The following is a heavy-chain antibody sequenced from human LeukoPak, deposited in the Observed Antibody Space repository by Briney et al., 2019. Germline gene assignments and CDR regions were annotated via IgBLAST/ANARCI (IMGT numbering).Heavy chain of an antibody. Sequence: PSETLSLTCSVSGVSITSGSYYWGWIRQSAGKGLEWIGRVHSSGDIYHNAAFRSRAAVSGGASKNQFSLQLNSVTAADTAVYYCARGASPKDAVFFDYWGQGALITVSS. CDR1: GVSITSGSYY. D-gene: IGHD3-16*01. CDR2: VHSSGDI. J-gene: IGHJ4*02. CDR3: ARGASPKDAVFFDY. V-gene: IGHV4-61*02.